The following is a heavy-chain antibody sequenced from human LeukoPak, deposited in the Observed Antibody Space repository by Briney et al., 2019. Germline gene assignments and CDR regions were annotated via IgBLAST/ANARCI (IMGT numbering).Heavy chain of an antibody. D-gene: IGHD2/OR15-2a*01. CDR2: ISAYNGNT. CDR1: GYTFTSYG. J-gene: IGHJ6*03. Sequence: ASVKVSCKASGYTFTSYGISWVRQAPGQGLEWMEWISAYNGNTNYAQKLQGRVTMTTDTSTSTAYMELRSLRSDDTAVYYCARGSSIYYYYYMDVWGKGTTVTISS. CDR3: ARGSSIYYYYYMDV. V-gene: IGHV1-18*01.